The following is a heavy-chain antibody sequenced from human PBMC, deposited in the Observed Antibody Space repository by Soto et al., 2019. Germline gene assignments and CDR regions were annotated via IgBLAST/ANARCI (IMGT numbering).Heavy chain of an antibody. V-gene: IGHV1-18*01. CDR2: ISGYKGNT. J-gene: IGHJ4*02. CDR3: ARVSITIFGVVNPPSFDY. CDR1: GLSFTGYG. Sequence: GASVKVSCKASGLSFTGYGFTWVRQAPGQGLEWMGWISGYKGNTNYSQKFQGRVTMTTDTSTSTAYMELRSLSSDDTAIYYCARVSITIFGVVNPPSFDYWGQGTLVTVSS. D-gene: IGHD3-3*01.